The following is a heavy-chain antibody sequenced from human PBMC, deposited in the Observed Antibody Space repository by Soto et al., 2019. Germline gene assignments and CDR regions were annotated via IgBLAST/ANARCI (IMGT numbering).Heavy chain of an antibody. Sequence: GASVKVSCKASGYTFTGYYVHWVRQAPGQGLEWMGWINPNSGGTNYAQKFQGRVTMTRDTSISTAYMELSRLRSDDTAVYYCARDRPSIYYYDSSGYYSVDWGQGTLVTVSS. J-gene: IGHJ4*02. V-gene: IGHV1-2*02. CDR2: INPNSGGT. CDR1: GYTFTGYY. CDR3: ARDRPSIYYYDSSGYYSVD. D-gene: IGHD3-22*01.